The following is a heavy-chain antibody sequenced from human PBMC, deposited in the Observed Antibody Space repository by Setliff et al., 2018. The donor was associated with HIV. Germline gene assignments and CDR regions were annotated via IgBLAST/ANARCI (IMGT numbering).Heavy chain of an antibody. D-gene: IGHD1-20*01. V-gene: IGHV1-46*01. Sequence: ASVKVSCKASGYTFTSYYMHWVRQAPGQGLEWMGIINPSGGSTSYAQKFQGRVTPTRDTSISTAYMELSRLRSDDTAVYYCARNVPGILPRWVGFDPWGQGTLVTVSS. J-gene: IGHJ5*02. CDR2: INPSGGST. CDR3: ARNVPGILPRWVGFDP. CDR1: GYTFTSYY.